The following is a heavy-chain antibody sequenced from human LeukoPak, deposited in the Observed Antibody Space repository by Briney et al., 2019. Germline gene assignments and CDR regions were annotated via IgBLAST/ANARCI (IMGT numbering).Heavy chain of an antibody. V-gene: IGHV3-74*03. CDR2: LSSDGSRS. CDR1: GFSFSNYW. D-gene: IGHD5-12*01. Sequence: GGSLRLSCVASGFSFSNYWMHWIRQAPGKGLEWVSRLSSDGSRSTYADSVKGRFIISRDNAKKTVYLQMNSLRVEDTAFYFCARFAAYEYHFDYWGRGALVTVSS. J-gene: IGHJ4*02. CDR3: ARFAAYEYHFDY.